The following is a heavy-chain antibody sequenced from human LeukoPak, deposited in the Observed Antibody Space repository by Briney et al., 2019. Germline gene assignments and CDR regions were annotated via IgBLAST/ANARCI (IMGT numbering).Heavy chain of an antibody. Sequence: GRSLRLSCAASGFTLDEYAMHWVRQAPGKGLEWVSGISWNSGSIGYADSAKGRFTISRDNAKNSLYLQMNSLRAEDTALYYCAKVGSYTDYWGQGTLVTVSS. CDR1: GFTLDEYA. D-gene: IGHD2-2*02. V-gene: IGHV3-9*01. J-gene: IGHJ4*02. CDR3: AKVGSYTDY. CDR2: ISWNSGSI.